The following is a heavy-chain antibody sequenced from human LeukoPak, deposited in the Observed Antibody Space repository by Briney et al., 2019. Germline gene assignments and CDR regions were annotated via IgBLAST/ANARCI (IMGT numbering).Heavy chain of an antibody. J-gene: IGHJ4*02. CDR2: INAGNGNT. CDR3: ARAWGSDYSSEREFDY. D-gene: IGHD6-19*01. Sequence: GASVKVSCKASGYTFTSYAMHWLRQAPGQRLEWMGWINAGNGNTKYSQKFQGRVTITRDTSASTAYMELSSLRSEDTAVYYCARAWGSDYSSEREFDYWGQGTLVTVSS. V-gene: IGHV1-3*01. CDR1: GYTFTSYA.